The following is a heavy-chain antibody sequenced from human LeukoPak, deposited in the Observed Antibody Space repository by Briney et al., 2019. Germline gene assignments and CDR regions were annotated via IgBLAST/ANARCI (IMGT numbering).Heavy chain of an antibody. CDR3: ARDSAYCGGDCYYDY. Sequence: SVKDSCKASGGTFSSYAISWVRQAPGQGLEWMGGIIPIFGTANYAQKFQGRVTITADESTSTAHMELSSLRSEDTAVYYCARDSAYCGGDCYYDYWGQGTLVTVSS. CDR1: GGTFSSYA. D-gene: IGHD2-21*02. J-gene: IGHJ4*02. V-gene: IGHV1-69*13. CDR2: IIPIFGTA.